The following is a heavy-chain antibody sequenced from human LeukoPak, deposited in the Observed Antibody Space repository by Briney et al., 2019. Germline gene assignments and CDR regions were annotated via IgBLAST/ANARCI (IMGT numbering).Heavy chain of an antibody. CDR2: IWYDGSNK. V-gene: IGHV3-33*01. CDR1: GFTFSSYG. Sequence: GSLRLSCAASGFTFSSYGMHWVRQAPGKGLEWVAVIWYDGSNKYYADSVKGRFTISRDNSKNTLYLQMNSLRAEDTAVYYCARGSWFGELYQIFDYWGQGTLVTVSS. J-gene: IGHJ4*02. D-gene: IGHD3-10*01. CDR3: ARGSWFGELYQIFDY.